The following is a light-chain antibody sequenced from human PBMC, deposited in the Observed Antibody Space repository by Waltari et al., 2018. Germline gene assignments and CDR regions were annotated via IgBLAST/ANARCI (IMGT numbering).Light chain of an antibody. CDR2: DAA. Sequence: DIQMTQSPSSVSASVGDRVTPTCRASQGISSRVAWYQQKPGKAPKLLIYDAARLHSGVPSRFCGSGSGTDFTLTIRSLQPEDFATYYCQQVNSFPRTFGQGTKVEVK. CDR1: QGISSR. CDR3: QQVNSFPRT. V-gene: IGKV1-12*01. J-gene: IGKJ1*01.